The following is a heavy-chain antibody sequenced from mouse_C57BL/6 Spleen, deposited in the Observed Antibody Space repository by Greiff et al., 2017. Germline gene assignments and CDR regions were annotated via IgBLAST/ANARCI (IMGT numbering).Heavy chain of an antibody. CDR1: GYAFSSYW. Sequence: VKLMESGAELVKPGASVKISCKASGYAFSSYWMNWVKQRPGKGLEWIGQIYPGDGDTNYNGKFKGKATLTADKSSSTAYIQLSSLTSEDSAVYFCARLDTTVPFDYWGQGTTLTVSS. D-gene: IGHD1-1*01. V-gene: IGHV1-80*01. J-gene: IGHJ2*01. CDR2: IYPGDGDT. CDR3: ARLDTTVPFDY.